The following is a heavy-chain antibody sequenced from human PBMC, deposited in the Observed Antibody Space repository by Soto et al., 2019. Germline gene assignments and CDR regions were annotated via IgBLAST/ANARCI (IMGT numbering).Heavy chain of an antibody. CDR2: IYYSGST. J-gene: IGHJ5*02. Sequence: SETLSLTCTVSGGSISSYYWSWIRQPPGKGLEWIGYIYYSGSTNYNPSLKSRVTISVDTSKNQFSLKLSSVTAADTAVYYCARGGSSSWYVWFDPWGQGTLVTVSS. CDR3: ARGGSSSWYVWFDP. D-gene: IGHD6-13*01. CDR1: GGSISSYY. V-gene: IGHV4-59*12.